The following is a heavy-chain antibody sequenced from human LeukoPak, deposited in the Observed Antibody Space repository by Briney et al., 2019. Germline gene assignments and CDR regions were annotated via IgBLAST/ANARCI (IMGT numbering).Heavy chain of an antibody. V-gene: IGHV3-13*01. J-gene: IGHJ4*02. CDR1: GFTFSSYD. Sequence: GGSLRLSCAASGFTFSSYDMHWVRQATGKGLEWVSAIGTAGDTYYPGSVKGRFTISRENAKNSLYLQMNSLRAGDTAVYYCAKAANYYGSGSHPDYWGQGTLVTVPS. CDR2: IGTAGDT. D-gene: IGHD3-10*01. CDR3: AKAANYYGSGSHPDY.